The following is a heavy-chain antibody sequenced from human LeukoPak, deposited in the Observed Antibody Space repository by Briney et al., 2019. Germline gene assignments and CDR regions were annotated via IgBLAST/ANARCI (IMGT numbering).Heavy chain of an antibody. Sequence: SETLSLTCTVSGGSISSDYWSWIRQPPGKGLECIGYISYSGSTNSNPSLKSRVTISIDTSKNQFSLKLSSVSATDTAVYYCARGGLRSGSRFDPWGQGTLVTVSS. CDR1: GGSISSDY. J-gene: IGHJ5*02. V-gene: IGHV4-59*08. CDR3: ARGGLRSGSRFDP. D-gene: IGHD5-12*01. CDR2: ISYSGST.